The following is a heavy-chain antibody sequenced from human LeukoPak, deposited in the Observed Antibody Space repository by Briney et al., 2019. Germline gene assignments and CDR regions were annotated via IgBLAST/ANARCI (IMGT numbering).Heavy chain of an antibody. D-gene: IGHD3-22*01. Sequence: GGSLRLSCAASGFTFSDYYMTWIRQAPGKGLEWISYISTSAGTIYYADSVKGRFTISRDNAKNSLYLQMNSLRAEDTAVYYCARDAIDSSGFDFDFWGQGTLVTVSS. J-gene: IGHJ4*02. V-gene: IGHV3-11*01. CDR2: ISTSAGTI. CDR3: ARDAIDSSGFDFDF. CDR1: GFTFSDYY.